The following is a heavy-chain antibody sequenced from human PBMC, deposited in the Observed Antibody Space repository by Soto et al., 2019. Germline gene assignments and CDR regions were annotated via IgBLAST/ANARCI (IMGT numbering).Heavy chain of an antibody. D-gene: IGHD4-17*01. Sequence: EVQLLESGGGLVQPGGSLRLSCAASGFTFSSYAMSWVRQAPGKGLEWVSAISGSGGSTYYADSVKGRFTISRDNSKNTLYLQINILRAEETAVYYCAKVRGSYGGNSDGGIDYWCQGTLVTVSS. CDR3: AKVRGSYGGNSDGGIDY. CDR1: GFTFSSYA. V-gene: IGHV3-23*01. J-gene: IGHJ4*02. CDR2: ISGSGGST.